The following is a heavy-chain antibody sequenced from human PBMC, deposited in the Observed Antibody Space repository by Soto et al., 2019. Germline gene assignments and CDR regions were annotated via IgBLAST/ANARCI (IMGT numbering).Heavy chain of an antibody. Sequence: EVQLLEYGGGLVQPGGSLRLSCAASGFTFSSYAMRWVRRAPGKGLGWVSYISGSGGSTYHEDSVKGRFTISRDNSKNTLYLQMNSLRAEDTDVYYCAKWYCSESYSGFDYWCQGTLVTVSS. J-gene: IGHJ4*02. CDR2: ISGSGGST. CDR1: GFTFSSYA. V-gene: IGHV3-23*01. D-gene: IGHD3-10*01. CDR3: AKWYCSESYSGFDY.